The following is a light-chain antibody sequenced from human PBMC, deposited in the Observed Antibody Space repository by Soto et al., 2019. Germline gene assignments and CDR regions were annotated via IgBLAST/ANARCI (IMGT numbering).Light chain of an antibody. J-gene: IGKJ1*01. CDR1: QSVSSN. V-gene: IGKV3-15*01. CDR2: GAS. CDR3: QQYKSGPPST. Sequence: MVLAHSPSNAPLSARERATLSCRASQSVSSNLAWYQHKPGQAPRLLVYGASTRATGIPARFSGSGSGTEFTLTISILQPEDFAVYYCQQYKSGPPSTLGQGIKG.